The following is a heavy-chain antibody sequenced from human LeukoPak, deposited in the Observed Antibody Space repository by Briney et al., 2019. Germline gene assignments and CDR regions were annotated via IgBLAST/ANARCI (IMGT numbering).Heavy chain of an antibody. D-gene: IGHD6-25*01. J-gene: IGHJ4*02. CDR1: GGSFSGYY. Sequence: SETLSLTCAVYGGSFSGYYWSWIRQPPGKGLEWIGEINHSGSTNYNPSLKSRVTISVDTSKNQFSLKLSSVTAADTAVYYCARERAGGTRVDYWGQGTLVTVSS. V-gene: IGHV4-34*01. CDR2: INHSGST. CDR3: ARERAGGTRVDY.